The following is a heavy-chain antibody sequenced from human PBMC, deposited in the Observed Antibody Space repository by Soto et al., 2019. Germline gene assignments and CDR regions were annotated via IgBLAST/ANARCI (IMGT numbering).Heavy chain of an antibody. CDR3: ARAVAVPADFDY. CDR1: GYTFTGYA. V-gene: IGHV1-3*05. Sequence: QVQLVQSGAEEKKPGASVKVSCKASGYTFTGYAMHWVRQAPGQRLEWMGWINAGNGNTKYSTKFQGRVTITRDTSASTAYMELSSLRSEDTAVYYCARAVAVPADFDYWGQGTLVTVSS. J-gene: IGHJ4*02. CDR2: INAGNGNT. D-gene: IGHD6-19*01.